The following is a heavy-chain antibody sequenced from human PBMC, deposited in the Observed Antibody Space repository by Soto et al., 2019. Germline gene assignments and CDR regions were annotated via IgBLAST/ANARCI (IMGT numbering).Heavy chain of an antibody. CDR2: IYYSGST. D-gene: IGHD6-19*01. CDR3: ARQAYRSGWLVY. J-gene: IGHJ4*02. CDR1: GGSISSSSYY. V-gene: IGHV4-39*01. Sequence: SETLSLTCTVAGGSISSSSYYWGWVRQPPGKGLEWIGSIYYSGSTYYQPSLKSRVTISVDASKNQFSLKLSSVTAADTAVYCCARQAYRSGWLVYWGQGTLVTVSS.